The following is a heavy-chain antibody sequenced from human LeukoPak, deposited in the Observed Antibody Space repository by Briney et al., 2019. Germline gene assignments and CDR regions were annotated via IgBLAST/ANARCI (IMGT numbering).Heavy chain of an antibody. CDR1: GGSISSGGYY. J-gene: IGHJ4*02. D-gene: IGHD3-22*01. Sequence: SETLSLTCTVSGGSISSGGYYWSWIRQHPGKGLEWIGYIYYSGSTYYNPSLKSRVTISVDTSKNQFSLKLSSVTAADTAVYYCARETLFNYYDSRQYFDYWGQGTLVTVSS. V-gene: IGHV4-30-4*08. CDR2: IYYSGST. CDR3: ARETLFNYYDSRQYFDY.